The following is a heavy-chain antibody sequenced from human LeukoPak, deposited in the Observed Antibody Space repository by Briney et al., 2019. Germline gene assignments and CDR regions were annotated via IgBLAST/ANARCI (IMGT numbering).Heavy chain of an antibody. CDR1: GFPFSSYD. V-gene: IGHV3-30*02. D-gene: IGHD4-23*01. CDR3: ARGAHKRDDYGGFFDY. CDR2: IRYDGSNK. J-gene: IGHJ4*02. Sequence: GGPLTLSCAASGFPFSSYDMHWLRQAPGKGLEWVAFIRYDGSNKYYADSVKGRFTISRDNSKNTLYLQMNSLRAEDTAVYYCARGAHKRDDYGGFFDYWGQGTLVTVPS.